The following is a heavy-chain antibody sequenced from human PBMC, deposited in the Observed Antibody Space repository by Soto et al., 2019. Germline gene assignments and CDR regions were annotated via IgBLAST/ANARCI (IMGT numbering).Heavy chain of an antibody. J-gene: IGHJ5*02. CDR2: FYYSGTT. V-gene: IGHV4-61*08. CDR3: ARGPPPNWFDP. Sequence: KSSETLSLTCTVSGGSVSSPDYYWSWIRQPPGKGLEWIGFFYYSGTTNYNPSLKSRVTISVDTSKNQFSLKLTSVTTADTAVYYCARGPPPNWFDPWGQGTLVTVSS. CDR1: GGSVSSPDYY.